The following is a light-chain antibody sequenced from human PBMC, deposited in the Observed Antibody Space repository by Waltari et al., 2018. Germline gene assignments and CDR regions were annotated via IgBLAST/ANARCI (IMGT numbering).Light chain of an antibody. J-gene: IGKJ1*01. Sequence: DIVMTQSPDSLAVSLGERATINCKSSQSILYSTDNKNYLAWYQQKPGQPPKLLIYWASTRESGVPDRVSGSGSGTDFTLTISSLQAEDVAVYYCQQYYGTPRERTFGQGTKVEIK. CDR3: QQYYGTPRERT. CDR2: WAS. CDR1: QSILYSTDNKNY. V-gene: IGKV4-1*01.